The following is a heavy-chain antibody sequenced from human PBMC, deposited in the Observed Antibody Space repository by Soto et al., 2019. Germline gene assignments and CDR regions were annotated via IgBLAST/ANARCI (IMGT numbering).Heavy chain of an antibody. Sequence: QVQLVQSGAEVKKPGSSVKVSCKASGGTFSNQVINWVRQAPGQGIEWMGGIIPIFNTTNYAQRFQGRVTLTADESTSTAYLELSSLTSDDPAVYYCARALSYAYDSGGQRSDYWGQGTLVTVSS. CDR1: GGTFSNQV. CDR2: IIPIFNTT. J-gene: IGHJ4*02. V-gene: IGHV1-69*01. CDR3: ARALSYAYDSGGQRSDY. D-gene: IGHD3-22*01.